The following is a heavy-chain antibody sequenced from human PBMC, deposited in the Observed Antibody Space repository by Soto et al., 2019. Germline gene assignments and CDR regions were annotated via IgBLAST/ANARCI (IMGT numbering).Heavy chain of an antibody. D-gene: IGHD3-10*01. Sequence: QLQLQESGSGLVKPSQTLSLTCAVSGGSISSGGYSWSWIRQPPGKGLEWIGYIYHGGNSYYNPSLKSRVTISIASSQNQFSLKLSSVTAADAAVYYCAREFGYYFDYWGQGTLVTVSS. CDR3: AREFGYYFDY. CDR2: IYHGGNS. CDR1: GGSISSGGYS. V-gene: IGHV4-30-2*01. J-gene: IGHJ4*02.